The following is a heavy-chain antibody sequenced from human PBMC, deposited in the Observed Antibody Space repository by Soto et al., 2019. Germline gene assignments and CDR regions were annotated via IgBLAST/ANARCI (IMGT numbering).Heavy chain of an antibody. V-gene: IGHV4-31*03. CDR1: GGSISSGGYY. CDR2: IYYSGST. CDR3: AKAQAWEQLFDS. Sequence: SETLSLTCTVSGGSISSGGYYWSWIRQHPGKGLEWIGNIYYSGSTFYNPSLKSRVTISMDTSENHFSLKLSSVTDADTAVYYCAKAQAWEQLFDSWGQGTLVT. J-gene: IGHJ5*01. D-gene: IGHD1-26*01.